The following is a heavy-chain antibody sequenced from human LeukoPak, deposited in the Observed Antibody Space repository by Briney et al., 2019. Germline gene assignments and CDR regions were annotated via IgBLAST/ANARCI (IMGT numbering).Heavy chain of an antibody. J-gene: IGHJ4*02. CDR1: GGSISNYY. CDR2: IYYNGNT. D-gene: IGHD5-18*01. Sequence: SETLSLTCTVSGGSISNYYWTWIRQPPGKGLEWIGYIYYNGNTNINPSLKSRVTISVDTSKNQFSLKLTSMTAADTAVYYCARDHSYGYFDYWGQGTLVTVSS. V-gene: IGHV4-59*01. CDR3: ARDHSYGYFDY.